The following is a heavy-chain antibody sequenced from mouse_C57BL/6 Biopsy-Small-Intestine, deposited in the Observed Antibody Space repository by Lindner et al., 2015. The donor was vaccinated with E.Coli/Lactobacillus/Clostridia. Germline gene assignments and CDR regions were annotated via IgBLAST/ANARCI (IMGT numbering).Heavy chain of an antibody. D-gene: IGHD3-1*01. CDR3: ARGTSQGSPYYFDY. V-gene: IGHV1-81*01. Sequence: SVKVSCKASGYTFTSYDINWVRQATGQGLEWMGWMNPNSGNTGYAQKFQGRVTMTRDTSITTAYMELSSLRSEDTAVYYCARGTSQGSPYYFDYWGQGTLVTVSS. CDR1: GYTFTSYD. CDR2: MNPNSGNT. J-gene: IGHJ2*01.